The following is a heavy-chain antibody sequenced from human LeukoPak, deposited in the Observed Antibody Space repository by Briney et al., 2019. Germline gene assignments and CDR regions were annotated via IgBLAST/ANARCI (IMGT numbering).Heavy chain of an antibody. CDR3: ARPPVYGGYYFDY. V-gene: IGHV5-51*01. Sequence: GESLEISCKGSGYRFTSYWIACVRQMPGKGLEWMGIIYPGDSDTRYSPSFQGQVTISADKSINTAYLQWSSLKASDTAMYYCARPPVYGGYYFDYWGQGTLVTVSS. D-gene: IGHD3-16*01. J-gene: IGHJ4*02. CDR2: IYPGDSDT. CDR1: GYRFTSYW.